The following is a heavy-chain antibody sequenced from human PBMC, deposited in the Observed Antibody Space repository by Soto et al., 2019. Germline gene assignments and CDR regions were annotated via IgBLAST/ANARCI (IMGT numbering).Heavy chain of an antibody. Sequence: SETLSLTCTVCGDSISSSNYYCGRLRQPPGKGLEWIGSIYYSGSTYYNPSLKSRVTISVDTSKNQFSLKLSSVTAADTAVYYCARRSIKYYYDSSNLFDYWGQG. CDR3: ARRSIKYYYDSSNLFDY. J-gene: IGHJ4*02. V-gene: IGHV4-39*01. CDR1: GDSISSSNYY. D-gene: IGHD3-22*01. CDR2: IYYSGST.